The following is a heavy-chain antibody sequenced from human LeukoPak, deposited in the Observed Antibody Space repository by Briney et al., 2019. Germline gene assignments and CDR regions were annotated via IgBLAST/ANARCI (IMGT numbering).Heavy chain of an antibody. CDR2: FDPEDGET. V-gene: IGHV1-24*01. CDR1: GYTLTELS. D-gene: IGHD6-19*01. CDR3: ATAIAVAASAFPADY. J-gene: IGHJ4*02. Sequence: ASVKVSCKVSGYTLTELSMHWVRQAPGKGLEWMGGFDPEDGETIYAQKFQGRVTMTEDTSTDTAYMELSSLRSEDTAVYYCATAIAVAASAFPADYWGQGTLVTVSS.